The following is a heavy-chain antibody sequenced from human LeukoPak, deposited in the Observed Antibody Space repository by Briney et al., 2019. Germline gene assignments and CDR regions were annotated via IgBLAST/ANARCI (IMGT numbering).Heavy chain of an antibody. V-gene: IGHV3-30-3*01. Sequence: PGGSLRLSCAASGFTFSSYAMHWDRQAPGKGLEWVAVISYDGSNKYYADSVKGRFTISRDNSKNTLYLQMNSLRAEDTAVYYCARARWSGISNWFDPWGQGTLVTVSS. J-gene: IGHJ5*02. CDR2: ISYDGSNK. CDR1: GFTFSSYA. D-gene: IGHD1-26*01. CDR3: ARARWSGISNWFDP.